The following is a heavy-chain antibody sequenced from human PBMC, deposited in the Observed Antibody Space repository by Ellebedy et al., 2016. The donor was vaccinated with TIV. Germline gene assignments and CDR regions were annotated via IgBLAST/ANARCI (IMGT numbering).Heavy chain of an antibody. CDR1: GFTYDDYT. CDR2: ISWDGGST. Sequence: PGGSLRLSCAASGFTYDDYTMHWVRQPPGKGLEWVSLISWDGGSTYYADSVKGRFTISRDNRKNSLYLQMNSLRTEDTALYYCAKAGLRYCSSTSCSSNFDYWGQGTLVTVSS. CDR3: AKAGLRYCSSTSCSSNFDY. D-gene: IGHD2-2*01. J-gene: IGHJ4*02. V-gene: IGHV3-43*01.